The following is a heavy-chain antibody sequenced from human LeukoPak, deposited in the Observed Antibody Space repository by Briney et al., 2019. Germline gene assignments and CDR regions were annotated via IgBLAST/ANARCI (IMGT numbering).Heavy chain of an antibody. Sequence: GGSLRLSCAASGFTFSSYAMHWVRQAPGKGLEWVAVISYDGSNKYYADSVKGRFTISRDNSKNTLYLQMNSLKTEDTAVYYCTTPGIAAVGTRGYYFDYWGQGTLVTVSS. CDR2: ISYDGSNK. V-gene: IGHV3-30-3*01. CDR1: GFTFSSYA. D-gene: IGHD6-13*01. J-gene: IGHJ4*02. CDR3: TTPGIAAVGTRGYYFDY.